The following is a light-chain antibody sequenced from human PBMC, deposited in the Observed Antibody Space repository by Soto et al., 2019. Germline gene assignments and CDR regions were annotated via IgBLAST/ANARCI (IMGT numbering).Light chain of an antibody. J-gene: IGKJ5*01. CDR3: QHFSDYPIT. CDR2: VGS. CDR1: QGVGSS. V-gene: IGKV1D-13*01. Sequence: AIQLTQSPSSLSASVGDRVTITCRASQGVGSSLAWYQRKPGEAPKFLIYVGSSLESGVPSRFSGSGSGTDFTHTISSLQPEDFATYYCQHFSDYPITFGQGTRLEIK.